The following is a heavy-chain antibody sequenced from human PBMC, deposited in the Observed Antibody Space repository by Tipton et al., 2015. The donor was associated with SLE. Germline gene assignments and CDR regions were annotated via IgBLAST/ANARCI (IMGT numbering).Heavy chain of an antibody. CDR1: GFTFSFYE. CDR3: ARDLVGVTNLDY. J-gene: IGHJ4*02. CDR2: ISSSGSII. V-gene: IGHV3-48*03. Sequence: SLRLSCAASGFTFSFYELNWVRQAPGKGLEWVSYISSSGSIIHYTDSVEGRFTISRDNAKNSLYLQMDSLRAEDTAVYYCARDLVGVTNLDYWGQGTLVTVSS. D-gene: IGHD1-26*01.